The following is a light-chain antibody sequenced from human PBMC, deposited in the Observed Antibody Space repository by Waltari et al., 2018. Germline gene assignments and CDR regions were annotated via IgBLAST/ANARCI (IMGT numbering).Light chain of an antibody. J-gene: IGLJ2*01. V-gene: IGLV8-61*01. CDR1: SGSVSTRHD. CDR2: STS. CDR3: VLLVADGLSV. Sequence: QTVVTQEPSLSVSPGGTVTLTCGLNSGSVSTRHDPSWYQQTPGQAHRTLIYSTSTLSSGVPARFSGSILGNEAARTITGAQADDESDYYCVLLVADGLSVFGGGTKLTVL.